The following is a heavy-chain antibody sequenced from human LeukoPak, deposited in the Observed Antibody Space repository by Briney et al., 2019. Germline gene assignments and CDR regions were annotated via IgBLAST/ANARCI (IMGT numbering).Heavy chain of an antibody. CDR1: GFTFSSYA. Sequence: PGGSLRLSCAASGFTFSSYAMHWVRQAPGKGLEWVANIKQDGSEKYYVDSVKGRFTISRDNAKSSLYLQMNSLRAEDTAVYYCASQTMVRGGVDAFDIWGQGTMVTVSS. D-gene: IGHD3-10*01. CDR2: IKQDGSEK. V-gene: IGHV3-7*03. CDR3: ASQTMVRGGVDAFDI. J-gene: IGHJ3*02.